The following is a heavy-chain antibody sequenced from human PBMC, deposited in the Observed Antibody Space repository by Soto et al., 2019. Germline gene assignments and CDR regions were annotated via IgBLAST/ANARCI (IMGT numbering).Heavy chain of an antibody. J-gene: IGHJ4*02. V-gene: IGHV1-18*01. CDR2: VSAYTGNT. D-gene: IGHD2-15*01. CDR3: ARDLPPYCSGNSCYASDY. CDR1: GYTFISYG. Sequence: GASVKVSCKASGYTFISYGISWVRQAPGQGLGWMGWVSAYTGNTNYAQKLQGRVTMTTDTSTSTAYMELRSLRSDDTALYYCARDLPPYCSGNSCYASDYWGQGTLVTVSS.